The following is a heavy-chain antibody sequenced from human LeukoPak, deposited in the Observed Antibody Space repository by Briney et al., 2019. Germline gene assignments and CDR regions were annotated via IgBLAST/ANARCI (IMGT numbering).Heavy chain of an antibody. CDR1: GFTFTDYY. D-gene: IGHD1-1*01. CDR3: ARALNDLFSKDFDY. V-gene: IGHV1-2*02. CDR2: ISPHSTFT. J-gene: IGHJ4*02. Sequence: GASVKVSCKSSGFTFTDYYIHWVRHAPGQGLEWMGYISPHSTFTSSPQNFHGRVTMTRDPSNSTAYIELTNLTHDDTAVYYCARALNDLFSKDFDYWGQGTLVTVSS.